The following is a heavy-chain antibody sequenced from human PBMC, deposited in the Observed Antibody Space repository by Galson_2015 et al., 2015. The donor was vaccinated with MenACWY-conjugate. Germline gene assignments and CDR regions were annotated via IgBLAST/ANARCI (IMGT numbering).Heavy chain of an antibody. Sequence: AISGDSVSSNSAAWNWIRQSPSRGLEWLGRTYYRSKWYNDYAVSVKSRITINPDTSKNQFSLQLNSVAPEDTAVYYCAREIPGIVGATRYYYYGMDVWGQGTTVAVSS. D-gene: IGHD1-26*01. J-gene: IGHJ6*02. CDR1: GDSVSSNSAA. CDR3: AREIPGIVGATRYYYYGMDV. V-gene: IGHV6-1*01. CDR2: TYYRSKWYN.